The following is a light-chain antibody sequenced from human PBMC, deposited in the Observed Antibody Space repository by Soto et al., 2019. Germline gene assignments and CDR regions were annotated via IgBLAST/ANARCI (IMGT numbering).Light chain of an antibody. CDR2: EVS. CDR1: SSDVGGYNY. V-gene: IGLV2-14*01. CDR3: SSYASTSTPFV. J-gene: IGLJ1*01. Sequence: QSVLTQPASVSGSPGQSITISCTGTSSDVGGYNYVSWYQQHPGKAPKLIISEVSNRPSGVSNRFSGSKSGNTASLTISGLQAEDEADYDCSSYASTSTPFVFGTGTKLTVL.